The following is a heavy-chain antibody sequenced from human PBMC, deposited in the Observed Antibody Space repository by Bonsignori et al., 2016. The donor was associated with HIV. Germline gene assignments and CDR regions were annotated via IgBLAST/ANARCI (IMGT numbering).Heavy chain of an antibody. CDR2: INSDGSST. CDR3: ARAPWGGYDAFDI. Sequence: VRQAPGKGLVWVSRINSDGSSTSYADSVKGRFTISRDNAKNTLYLQMNSLRAEDTAVYYCARAPWGGYDAFDIWGQGTMVTVSS. D-gene: IGHD7-27*01. J-gene: IGHJ3*02. V-gene: IGHV3-74*01.